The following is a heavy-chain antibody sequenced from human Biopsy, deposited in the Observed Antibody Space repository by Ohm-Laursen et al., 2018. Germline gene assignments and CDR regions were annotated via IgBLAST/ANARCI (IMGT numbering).Heavy chain of an antibody. CDR2: IWYDGFNR. V-gene: IGHV3-33*01. Sequence: SLRLSCAASGFTFSSYGMHWVRQAPGKGLEWVAFIWYDGFNRYYADSVKGRFTISRDNSKNTLVLQMNSLRAEDTAVYYCATSTMVRSSGHAFDIWGQGTVVTVS. CDR1: GFTFSSYG. D-gene: IGHD3-10*01. J-gene: IGHJ3*02. CDR3: ATSTMVRSSGHAFDI.